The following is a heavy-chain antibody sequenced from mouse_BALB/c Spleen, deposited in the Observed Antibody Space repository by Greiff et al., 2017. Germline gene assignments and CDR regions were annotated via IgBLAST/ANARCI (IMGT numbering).Heavy chain of an antibody. CDR3: ARGYWAMDY. D-gene: IGHD1-1*01. J-gene: IGHJ4*01. CDR2: IWGDGST. Sequence: QVQLKESGPGLVAPSQTLSITCTASGFSLTGYGVNWVRQPPGKGLEWLGMIWGDGSTDYNSALKSRLSISKDNSKSQVFLKMNSLQTDDTARYYCARGYWAMDYWGQGTSVTVSS. CDR1: GFSLTGYG. V-gene: IGHV2-6-7*01.